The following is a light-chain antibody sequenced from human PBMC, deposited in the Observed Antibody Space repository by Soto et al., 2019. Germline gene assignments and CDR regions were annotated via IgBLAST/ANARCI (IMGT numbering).Light chain of an antibody. V-gene: IGLV1-40*01. CDR2: GDN. J-gene: IGLJ1*01. Sequence: QSVLTQPPSVSGAPAQRVSISCTGSTSNIGAPYDVHWYQHLPGAAPKLLIYGDNNRPSGVPDRFSGSKSGTSASLAITSLQAEDEADYYCQSYDISLHNYVFGTGTKLTVL. CDR1: TSNIGAPYD. CDR3: QSYDISLHNYV.